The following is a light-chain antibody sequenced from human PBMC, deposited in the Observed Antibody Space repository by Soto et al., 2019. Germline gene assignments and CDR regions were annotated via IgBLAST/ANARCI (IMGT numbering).Light chain of an antibody. J-gene: IGLJ3*02. CDR2: TTN. Sequence: QSVLTQPASASGTPGQRVTISCSGSSSNLGSSYVYWYQQLPGTAPKLLIYTTNQRPSGVPDRFSGSKSGTSASLAISGLRSEDEADYYCAAWDDSLSGWVFGGGTKLTVL. V-gene: IGLV1-47*01. CDR1: SSNLGSSY. CDR3: AAWDDSLSGWV.